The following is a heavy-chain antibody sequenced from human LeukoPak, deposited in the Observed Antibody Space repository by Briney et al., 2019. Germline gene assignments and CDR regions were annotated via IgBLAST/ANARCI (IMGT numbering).Heavy chain of an antibody. D-gene: IGHD5-18*01. CDR1: GYSISSGYY. V-gene: IGHV4-38-2*02. J-gene: IGHJ4*02. Sequence: PSETLSLTCTVSGYSISSGYYWGWIRQPPGKGLEWIGSIYHSGSTYYNPSLKSRVTISVDTSKNQFSLKLSSVTAADTAVYYCARYSYGPALDYWGQGTLVTVSS. CDR2: IYHSGST. CDR3: ARYSYGPALDY.